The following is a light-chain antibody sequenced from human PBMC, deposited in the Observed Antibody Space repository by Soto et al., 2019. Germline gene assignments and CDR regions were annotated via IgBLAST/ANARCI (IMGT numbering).Light chain of an antibody. J-gene: IGKJ5*01. CDR2: GAS. Sequence: EIVLTQSPATLSLSPGESATLYCRATRSVSSYLAWYQQKPGQAPRLLIYGASTRATGIPARFSGSGSGTKFTLSISSLQSEDFAVYYCQQYNNWPITFGQGTRLEIK. CDR1: RSVSSY. V-gene: IGKV3-15*01. CDR3: QQYNNWPIT.